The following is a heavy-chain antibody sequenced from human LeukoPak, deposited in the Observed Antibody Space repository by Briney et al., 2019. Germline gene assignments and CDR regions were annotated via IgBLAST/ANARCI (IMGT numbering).Heavy chain of an antibody. CDR2: ISDTGGAT. CDR1: GFTFSRYA. V-gene: IGHV3-23*01. Sequence: GGSLRPSCAASGFTFSRYAKSWVRQSPGKGLEWVSAISDTGGATYYADSVKGRFTISRDNAKNSLYLQMNSLRAEDTALYYCASGGIYYGAAFDFWGQGTLVTVSS. CDR3: ASGGIYYGAAFDF. J-gene: IGHJ4*02. D-gene: IGHD1-26*01.